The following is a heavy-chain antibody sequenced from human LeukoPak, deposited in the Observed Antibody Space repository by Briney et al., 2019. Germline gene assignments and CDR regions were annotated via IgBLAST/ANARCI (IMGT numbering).Heavy chain of an antibody. CDR3: ARVGELRAFDI. CDR1: GFIFSSYG. V-gene: IGHV3-30*03. J-gene: IGHJ3*02. D-gene: IGHD3-10*01. CDR2: ISNDGSSQ. Sequence: GGSLRLSCAASGFIFSSYGMHWVRQTPGKGLEWVALISNDGSSQYYTDSVKGRFTISRDNSKNTLYLQMNSLRAEDTAVYYCARVGELRAFDIWGQGTMVTVSS.